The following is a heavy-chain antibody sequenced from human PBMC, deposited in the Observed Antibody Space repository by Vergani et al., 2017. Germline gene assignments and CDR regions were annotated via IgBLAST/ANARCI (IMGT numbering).Heavy chain of an antibody. CDR3: ARDLPLDYVGAFDI. Sequence: QVQLQESGPGLVKPSETLSLTCTVSGVSISSYYWSWIRQPPGKGLEWIEYIYYIGSTNYNPSLKSRVTISVDTSKNQFSLKLSSVTAADTAVYYCARDLPLDYVGAFDIWGQGTMVTVSS. CDR1: GVSISSYY. J-gene: IGHJ3*02. CDR2: IYYIGST. V-gene: IGHV4-59*01. D-gene: IGHD3/OR15-3a*01.